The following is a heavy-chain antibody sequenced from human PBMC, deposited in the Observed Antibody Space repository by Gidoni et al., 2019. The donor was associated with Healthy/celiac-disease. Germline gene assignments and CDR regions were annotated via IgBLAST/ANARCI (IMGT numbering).Heavy chain of an antibody. V-gene: IGHV4-61*02. CDR3: AREVLRDRGFDP. J-gene: IGHJ5*02. CDR1: GGPISRGSYH. CDR2: IYTRGNI. D-gene: IGHD1-26*01. Sequence: QVQLHESAPGLVKPSQTLSLTCSVPGGPISRGSYHWTWIRQPAGKGREWIGRIYTRGNIDYNPSLKSRVTISVDTSKNQFSLKLSSVTADDTAVYYCAREVLRDRGFDPWGQGTLVTVSS.